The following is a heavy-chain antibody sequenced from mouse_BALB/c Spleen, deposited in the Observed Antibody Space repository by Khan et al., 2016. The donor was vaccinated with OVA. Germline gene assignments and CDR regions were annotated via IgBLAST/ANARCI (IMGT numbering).Heavy chain of an antibody. CDR2: IDPANGNT. CDR1: GFNIKDTY. J-gene: IGHJ4*01. D-gene: IGHD2-2*01. V-gene: IGHV14-3*02. CDR3: ARRGLRRLPMDY. Sequence: EVQLQQSGAELVKPGASVKLSCTASGFNIKDTYMHWVKQRPEQGLEWIGRIDPANGNTKYDPKFQGKATITADTASNTAYLQLSSLTSEDTAVYYCARRGLRRLPMDYWCQGTSVTVSS.